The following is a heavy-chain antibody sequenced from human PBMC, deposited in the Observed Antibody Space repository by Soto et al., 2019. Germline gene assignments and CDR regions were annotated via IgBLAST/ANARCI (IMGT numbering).Heavy chain of an antibody. CDR1: GFTVSSTC. CDR3: ASFPHQYYFDY. J-gene: IGHJ4*02. V-gene: IGHV3-53*01. Sequence: EVQLVESGGGLIQPGGSLRLSCAASGFTVSSTCMTWVRQAPGKGLEWVSLLQSGGSTYYADSVKGRFTISRDNSKNTLYLQMNSLRAEDTAVYYCASFPHQYYFDYWGQGTLVTVSS. CDR2: LQSGGST.